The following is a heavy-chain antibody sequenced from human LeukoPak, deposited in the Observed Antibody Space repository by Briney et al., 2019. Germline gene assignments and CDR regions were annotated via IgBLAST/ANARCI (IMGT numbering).Heavy chain of an antibody. CDR3: GGFGVVIGSNWFDP. CDR1: GGSISSYY. J-gene: IGHJ5*02. Sequence: PSETLSLTCTVSGGSISSYYWSWIRQPPGKGLEWIGYIYYSGSTYYNPSLKSRVTISVDTSKNQFSLKLSSVTAADTAVYYCGGFGVVIGSNWFDPWGQGTLVTVSS. CDR2: IYYSGST. D-gene: IGHD3-3*01. V-gene: IGHV4-59*06.